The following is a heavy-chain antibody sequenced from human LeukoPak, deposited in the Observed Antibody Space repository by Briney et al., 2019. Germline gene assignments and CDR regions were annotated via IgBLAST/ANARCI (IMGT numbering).Heavy chain of an antibody. Sequence: NSSQTLSLTCTVSGGSISSGGYYWSWIRQPPGKGLEWIGYIYYSGSTYYNPSLKSRVTISVDTSKNQFSLKLSSVTAADTAVYYCASNLSEDAFDIWGQGTMVTVSS. V-gene: IGHV4-30-4*08. CDR3: ASNLSEDAFDI. J-gene: IGHJ3*02. CDR2: IYYSGST. CDR1: GGSISSGGYY.